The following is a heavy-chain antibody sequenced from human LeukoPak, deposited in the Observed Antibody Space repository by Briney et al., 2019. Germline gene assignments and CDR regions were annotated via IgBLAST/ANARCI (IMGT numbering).Heavy chain of an antibody. Sequence: PSETLSLTCTVSGGSISSSSYYWGWIRQPPGKGLEWIGSIYYSGSTYYNPSLKSRVTISVDTSKNQFSLKLSSVTAADTAVYYCAGERTWGVDCSGGSCPFDYWGQGTLVTVSS. CDR3: AGERTWGVDCSGGSCPFDY. J-gene: IGHJ4*02. V-gene: IGHV4-39*07. D-gene: IGHD2-15*01. CDR1: GGSISSSSYY. CDR2: IYYSGST.